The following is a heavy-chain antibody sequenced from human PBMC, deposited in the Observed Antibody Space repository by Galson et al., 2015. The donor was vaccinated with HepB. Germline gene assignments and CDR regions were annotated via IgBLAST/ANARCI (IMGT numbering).Heavy chain of an antibody. J-gene: IGHJ5*02. CDR2: ISGSGGST. CDR3: AKGKWFGGAASWFDP. D-gene: IGHD3-10*01. V-gene: IGHV3-23*01. CDR1: GFTFSSYA. Sequence: SLRLSCAASGFTFSSYAMSWVRQAPGKGLEWVSAISGSGGSTYYADSVKGRFTISRDNSKNTLYLQMNSLRAEDTAVYYCAKGKWFGGAASWFDPWGQGTLVTVSS.